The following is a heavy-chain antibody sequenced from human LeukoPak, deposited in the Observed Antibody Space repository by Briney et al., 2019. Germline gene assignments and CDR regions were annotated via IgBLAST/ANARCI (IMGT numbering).Heavy chain of an antibody. CDR3: ARRTGYYNYMDV. J-gene: IGHJ6*03. Sequence: ASVKVSCKASGYTFTGYDMNWVRQATGQGLEWMGWMNPNSGTTGYAQKFQGRVTMTRNTSISTAYMELSSLRSEDTAVYYCARRTGYYNYMDVWGKGTTVTVSS. CDR2: MNPNSGTT. V-gene: IGHV1-8*01. CDR1: GYTFTGYD. D-gene: IGHD2-8*02.